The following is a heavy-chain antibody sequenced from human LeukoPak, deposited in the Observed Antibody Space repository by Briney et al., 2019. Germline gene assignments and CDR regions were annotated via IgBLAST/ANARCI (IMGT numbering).Heavy chain of an antibody. J-gene: IGHJ4*02. V-gene: IGHV3-33*06. CDR3: AKGSVGFDY. D-gene: IGHD2-15*01. Sequence: HPGGSLRLSCAASGFTFSSYGMHWVRQAPGKGLEWVAVIWYDGSSKYYADSVKGRFTISRDNSKNTLYLQMNSLRAEDTAVYYCAKGSVGFDYWGQGTLVTVSS. CDR2: IWYDGSSK. CDR1: GFTFSSYG.